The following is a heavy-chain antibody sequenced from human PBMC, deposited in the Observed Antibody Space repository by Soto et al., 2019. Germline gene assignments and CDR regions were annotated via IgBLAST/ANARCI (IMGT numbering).Heavy chain of an antibody. V-gene: IGHV1-69*01. J-gene: IGHJ6*02. CDR3: AGGEGVYAVTPKSGRDV. Sequence: QVQLVQSGAEVKKPGSSVKVSCKASGGTFSSYAISWVRQAPGQGLEWMGGIIPIFGTANYAPKFQGRVTITADESTSTAYMELISLRAEDTAVYYCAGGEGVYAVTPKSGRDVWGQGTTVTVSS. D-gene: IGHD4-17*01. CDR2: IIPIFGTA. CDR1: GGTFSSYA.